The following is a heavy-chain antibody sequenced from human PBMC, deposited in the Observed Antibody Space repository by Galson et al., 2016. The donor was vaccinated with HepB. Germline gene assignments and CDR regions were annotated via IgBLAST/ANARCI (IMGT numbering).Heavy chain of an antibody. CDR1: GFNFTHYY. CDR2: IYPDDSDT. V-gene: IGHV5-51*03. Sequence: QSGAEVTKPGESLKISCKGSGFNFTHYYIGWVRQMPGKGLEWVGIIYPDDSDTRYSPSFQGQVTISADKSSKTAYLQWSSLKASDTAVYYCVVRQLDYWGQGTLVTVSS. D-gene: IGHD5-18*01. J-gene: IGHJ4*02. CDR3: VVRQLDY.